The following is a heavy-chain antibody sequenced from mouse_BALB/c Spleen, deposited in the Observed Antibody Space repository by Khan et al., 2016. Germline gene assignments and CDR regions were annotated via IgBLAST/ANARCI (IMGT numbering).Heavy chain of an antibody. CDR1: GFNIKDTN. V-gene: IGHV14-3*02. Sequence: LLPSSPDLVKPGASVKLPCTASGFNIKDTNMHWVKQRPEQGLEWIGKVDPANGNTNYDPKFQGKATVTAATSSNTAYMQLSSLTSEDTAVSYCASRTLTPRYWDDWGGGTTVTVSS. CDR3: ASRTLTPRYWDD. CDR2: VDPANGNT. J-gene: IGHJ1*01.